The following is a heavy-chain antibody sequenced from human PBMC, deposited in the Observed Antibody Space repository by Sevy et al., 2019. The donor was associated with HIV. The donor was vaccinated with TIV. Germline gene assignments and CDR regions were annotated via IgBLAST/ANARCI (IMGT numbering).Heavy chain of an antibody. CDR1: GFTFRSYA. CDR2: IWNDGSNK. V-gene: IGHV3-33*08. D-gene: IGHD3-10*02. Sequence: GGSLRLSCAASGFTFRSYAINWVRQAPGKGLQWVAVIWNDGSNKYYADSVKGRFTTSRDNSSNTLYLQMNSLRAEDTAVYYCARDVRGEGIRPGDLDYWGQGTLVTVSS. CDR3: ARDVRGEGIRPGDLDY. J-gene: IGHJ4*02.